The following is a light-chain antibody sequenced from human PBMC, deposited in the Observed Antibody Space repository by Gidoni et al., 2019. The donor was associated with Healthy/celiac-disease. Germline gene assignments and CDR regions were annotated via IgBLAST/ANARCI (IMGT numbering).Light chain of an antibody. CDR1: NIGRKG. V-gene: IGLV3-21*02. Sequence: SYVLTQPPSVSVAPGQTARITFGGNNIGRKGVHWYQQRPGQAPVLVVYDDSDRPSGIPERFSGSNSGNTATLTISRVEAGDEADYYCQVWDSSSDHPVVFGGGTKLTVL. CDR3: QVWDSSSDHPVV. CDR2: DDS. J-gene: IGLJ2*01.